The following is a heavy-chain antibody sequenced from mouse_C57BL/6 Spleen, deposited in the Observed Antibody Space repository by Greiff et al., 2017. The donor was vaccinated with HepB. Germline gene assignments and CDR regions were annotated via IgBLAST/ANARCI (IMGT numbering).Heavy chain of an antibody. Sequence: QVQLKQSGPGLVQPSQSLSITCTVSGFSLTSYGVHWVRQSPGKGLEWLGVIWRGGSTDYNAAFMSRLSITKDNSTSQVFFKMNSLQADDTAIYYCAKKGDDGYFPMDYWGQGTSVTVSS. D-gene: IGHD2-3*01. CDR2: IWRGGST. CDR1: GFSLTSYG. V-gene: IGHV2-5*01. CDR3: AKKGDDGYFPMDY. J-gene: IGHJ4*01.